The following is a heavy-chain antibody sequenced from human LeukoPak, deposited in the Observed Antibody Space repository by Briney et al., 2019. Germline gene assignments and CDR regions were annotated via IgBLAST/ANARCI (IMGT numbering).Heavy chain of an antibody. CDR1: GYSFTNYW. D-gene: IGHD3-10*01. CDR3: ARQPDYYNSGSYPLDY. J-gene: IGHJ4*02. V-gene: IGHV5-51*01. CDR2: IYPDDSFT. Sequence: GESLKISCMGSGYSFTNYWVGWVRQMPGRGLEWMGVIYPDDSFTKYSPSFQGLVTISADKSIRTAYLQWTSLKASDTAVYYCARQPDYYNSGSYPLDYWGQGTLVTVSS.